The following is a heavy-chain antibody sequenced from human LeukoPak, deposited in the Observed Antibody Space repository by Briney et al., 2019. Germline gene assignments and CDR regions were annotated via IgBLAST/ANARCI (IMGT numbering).Heavy chain of an antibody. D-gene: IGHD6-19*01. J-gene: IGHJ4*02. CDR3: AKDRSSSVSYNYFDY. Sequence: GGSLRLSCAASGFTFDDYAMHWVRQAPGKGLGWVSLVSGDVYTTYYADSVKGRFTISRDNSKNSLYLQMNNLRTEDTALYYCAKDRSSSVSYNYFDYWGQGTLVTVSS. CDR2: VSGDVYTT. V-gene: IGHV3-43*02. CDR1: GFTFDDYA.